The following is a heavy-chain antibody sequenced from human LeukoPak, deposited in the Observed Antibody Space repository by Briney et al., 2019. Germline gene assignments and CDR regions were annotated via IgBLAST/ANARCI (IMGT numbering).Heavy chain of an antibody. V-gene: IGHV5-51*01. CDR1: GYTFTRSW. J-gene: IGHJ4*02. Sequence: GESLKISCGAFGYTFTRSWIGWVRQMPGKGLEWMGIIYPGDSDIRYSPSFKGQVTISVDKSISTAYLQWSSLKASDTAMYYCARVSLGAGVYWGQGTLVTVSS. CDR3: ARVSLGAGVY. CDR2: IYPGDSDI. D-gene: IGHD1-26*01.